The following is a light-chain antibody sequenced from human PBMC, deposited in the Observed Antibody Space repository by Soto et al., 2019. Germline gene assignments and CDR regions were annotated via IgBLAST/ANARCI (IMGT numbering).Light chain of an antibody. CDR2: KTS. V-gene: IGKV1-5*03. J-gene: IGKJ1*01. CDR1: PPINPW. CDR3: QQYYRRET. Sequence: DIQMTQSPSTVSASVGDRVTITCRASPPINPWLAWHQQKPGKAPKVLIYKTSDLENGVPSRFSGSGSGTEFTLTISNLQPDDVATYYCQQYYRRETFGPGTRVEV.